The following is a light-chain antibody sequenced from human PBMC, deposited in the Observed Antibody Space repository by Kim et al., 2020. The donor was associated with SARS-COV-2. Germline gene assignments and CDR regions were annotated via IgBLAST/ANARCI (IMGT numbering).Light chain of an antibody. Sequence: DIQMTQSPSSLSASVGDRVTITCRASQTISTSLNWYRQKPGKAPKLLIYAASSLQSGVPSRFSCSGSGTDFTLTINSLQPEDFATYSCQQSYSTPRTFGQGTKLEI. J-gene: IGKJ2*01. CDR1: QTISTS. CDR3: QQSYSTPRT. CDR2: AAS. V-gene: IGKV1-39*01.